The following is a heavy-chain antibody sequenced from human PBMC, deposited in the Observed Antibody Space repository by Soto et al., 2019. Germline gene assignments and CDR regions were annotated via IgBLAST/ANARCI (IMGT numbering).Heavy chain of an antibody. CDR1: GYTFTTYY. CDR2: INPSGGTT. D-gene: IGHD6-13*01. J-gene: IGHJ4*02. Sequence: QMQLVQSGAEVKKPGASVKVSCKASGYTFTTYYIHWVRQAPGQWLEWMGIINPSGGTTSYAQEFQGRVTMTSDTSTSTVYMELSSLRSEDTAVYYCASSLQQLVLVYWGQGTLATVSS. CDR3: ASSLQQLVLVY. V-gene: IGHV1-46*01.